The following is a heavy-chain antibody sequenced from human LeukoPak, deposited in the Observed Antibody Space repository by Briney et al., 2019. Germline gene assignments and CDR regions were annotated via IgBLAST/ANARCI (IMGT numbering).Heavy chain of an antibody. J-gene: IGHJ4*02. CDR3: ARDGYYYGSGSYGSIY. D-gene: IGHD3-10*01. CDR2: ISAYNDNT. Sequence: ASVKVSCKASGYTFTSYGISWVRQAPGQGLEWMGWISAYNDNTNYAQKLQGRVTMTTDTSTSTAYMELRSLRSDDTAVYYCARDGYYYGSGSYGSIYWGQGTLVTVSS. CDR1: GYTFTSYG. V-gene: IGHV1-18*01.